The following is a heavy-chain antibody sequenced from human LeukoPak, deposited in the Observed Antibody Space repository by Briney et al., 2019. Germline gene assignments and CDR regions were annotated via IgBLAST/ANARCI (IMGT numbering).Heavy chain of an antibody. CDR3: ARDGRRGIVVVPAAMSLDY. CDR2: ISYDGSNK. D-gene: IGHD2-2*01. CDR1: GFTFSSYA. J-gene: IGHJ4*02. V-gene: IGHV3-30-3*01. Sequence: GGSLRLSCAASGFTFSSYAMHWVRQAPGKGLEWVAVISYDGSNKYYADSVKGRFTISRDNSKNTLYLQMNSLRAEETAVYYCARDGRRGIVVVPAAMSLDYWGQGTLVTVSS.